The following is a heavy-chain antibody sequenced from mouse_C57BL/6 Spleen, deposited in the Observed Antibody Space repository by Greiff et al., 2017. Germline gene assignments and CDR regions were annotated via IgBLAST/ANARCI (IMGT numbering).Heavy chain of an antibody. CDR1: GYTFTSYW. CDR3: AIPYGSSYVGYFDV. D-gene: IGHD1-1*01. Sequence: QVQLQQPGAELVKPGASVKVSCKASGYTFTSYWMHWVKQRPGQGLEWIGRIHPSDSDTNYNQKFKGKATLTVDKSSSKGYKQLSRRTSEDAAVYYCAIPYGSSYVGYFDVWGTGTTVTVSS. J-gene: IGHJ1*03. CDR2: IHPSDSDT. V-gene: IGHV1-74*01.